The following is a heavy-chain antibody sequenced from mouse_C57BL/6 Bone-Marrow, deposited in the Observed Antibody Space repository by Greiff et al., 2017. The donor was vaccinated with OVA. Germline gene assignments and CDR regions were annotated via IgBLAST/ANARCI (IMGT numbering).Heavy chain of an antibody. D-gene: IGHD1-1*01. CDR3: ARLDYYGSDYFDY. CDR1: GYTFTSYW. J-gene: IGHJ2*01. Sequence: QVQLQQPGAELVMPGASVKLSCKASGYTFTSYWMHWVKQRPGQGLEWIGEIDPSDSYTNYNQKFKGKSTLTVDKSSSTAYMQLSSLTSEDSAVYYCARLDYYGSDYFDYWGQGTTLTVSS. V-gene: IGHV1-69*01. CDR2: IDPSDSYT.